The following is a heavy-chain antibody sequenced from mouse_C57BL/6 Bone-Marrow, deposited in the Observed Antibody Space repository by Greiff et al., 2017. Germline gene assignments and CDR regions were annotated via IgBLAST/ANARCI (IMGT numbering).Heavy chain of an antibody. J-gene: IGHJ3*01. V-gene: IGHV5-15*01. CDR3: ARQSYDGPWFAY. Sequence: VQLKESGGGLVQPGGSLKLSCAASGFTFSDYGMAWVRQAPRKGPEWVAFISNLAYSIYYADTVTGRFTISRENAKNTLYLEMSSLRSEDTAMYYCARQSYDGPWFAYWGQGTLVTVSA. D-gene: IGHD2-12*01. CDR1: GFTFSDYG. CDR2: ISNLAYSI.